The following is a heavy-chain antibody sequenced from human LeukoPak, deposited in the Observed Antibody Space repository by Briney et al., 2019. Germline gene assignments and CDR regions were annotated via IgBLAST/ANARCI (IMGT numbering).Heavy chain of an antibody. CDR1: GYSFTSSW. D-gene: IGHD3-10*01. V-gene: IGHV5-51*01. CDR3: ARQPGAGWFDP. CDR2: INPGDSDT. J-gene: IGHJ5*02. Sequence: GESLKISCQASGYSFTSSWIGWARQMPGKGLEWMAIINPGDSDTRYSPSFQGQVTISADKSISTVYLQWGSLRASDTAMYYCARQPGAGWFDPWGQGTLVTVSS.